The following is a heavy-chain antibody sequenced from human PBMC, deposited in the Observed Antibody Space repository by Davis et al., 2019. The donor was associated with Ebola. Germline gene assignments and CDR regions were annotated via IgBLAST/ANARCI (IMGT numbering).Heavy chain of an antibody. CDR1: GYTFTSYY. V-gene: IGHV1-46*01. D-gene: IGHD2-15*01. CDR2: INPSGGST. Sequence: AASVKVSCKASGYTFTSYYMHWVRQAPGQGLEWMGIINPSGGSTSYAQKFQGRVTMTRDTSTSTVYMELSSLRSDDTAVYYCARGYSGYDFVVVVAATPFDYWGQGTLVTVSS. CDR3: ARGYSGYDFVVVVAATPFDY. J-gene: IGHJ4*02.